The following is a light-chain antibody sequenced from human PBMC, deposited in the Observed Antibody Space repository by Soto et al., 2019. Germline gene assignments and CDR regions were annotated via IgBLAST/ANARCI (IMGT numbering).Light chain of an antibody. CDR2: DAS. CDR3: HQYNSYTWT. V-gene: IGKV1-5*01. J-gene: IGKJ1*01. CDR1: QSISSW. Sequence: DIQMTQSPSTLSASVGDRVTITCRASQSISSWLAWYQQKPGKAPKLLIYDASSLESGVPSRFSASGSGTEFTLTISGLQPDDFATYYCHQYNSYTWTFGQGTKVDIK.